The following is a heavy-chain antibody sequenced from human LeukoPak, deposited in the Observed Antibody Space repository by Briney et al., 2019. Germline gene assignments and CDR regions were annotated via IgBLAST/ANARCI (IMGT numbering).Heavy chain of an antibody. J-gene: IGHJ6*02. D-gene: IGHD3-10*01. Sequence: GGSLRLSCAASGFTFSSYAMSWVRQAPGKGLEWVSYISSSSSTIYYADSVKGRFTISRDNAKNPLYLQMNSLRAEDTAVYYCARDPYGSGTPVWGQGTTVTVSS. CDR3: ARDPYGSGTPV. CDR1: GFTFSSYA. V-gene: IGHV3-48*01. CDR2: ISSSSSTI.